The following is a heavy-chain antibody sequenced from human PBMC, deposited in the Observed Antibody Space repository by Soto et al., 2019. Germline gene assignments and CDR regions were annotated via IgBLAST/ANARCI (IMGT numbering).Heavy chain of an antibody. Sequence: GASVKVSCKASGYSFTDYHIHWVRQAPGQGLEWLGRINPKSGGTSTAQKFQGWVTMTTDTSISTASMELTRLTSDDTAIYYCARSTVVKDYWGQGTLVTVSS. J-gene: IGHJ4*02. CDR2: INPKSGGT. CDR3: ARSTVVKDY. D-gene: IGHD4-17*01. V-gene: IGHV1-2*04. CDR1: GYSFTDYH.